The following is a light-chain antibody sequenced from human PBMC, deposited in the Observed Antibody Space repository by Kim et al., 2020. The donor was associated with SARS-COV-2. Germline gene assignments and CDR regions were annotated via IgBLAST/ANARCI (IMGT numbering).Light chain of an antibody. CDR2: WAS. Sequence: RATINCKSSQSVLYSSNNKNYLAWYQQKPGQPPKLLIYWASTRESGVPDRFSGSGSGTEFTLTISNLQAEDVAVYYCHQYYRAPRTFGPGTKLEIK. J-gene: IGKJ2*02. CDR1: QSVLYSSNNKNY. V-gene: IGKV4-1*01. CDR3: HQYYRAPRT.